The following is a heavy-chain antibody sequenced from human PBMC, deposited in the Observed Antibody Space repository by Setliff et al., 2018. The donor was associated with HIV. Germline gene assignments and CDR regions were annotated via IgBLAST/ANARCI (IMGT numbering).Heavy chain of an antibody. CDR2: IIPFFRTT. CDR3: ARDKTGDLWYFDS. V-gene: IGHV1-69*06. J-gene: IGHJ4*02. Sequence: VKVSCKASGGTFSTYSMNWVRQAPGQGLEWMGGIIPFFRTTNYAQKFQGRVTVTADISTSTAYMELRSLRSDDTAVYYCARDKTGDLWYFDSWGQGTLVTVSS. CDR1: GGTFSTYS. D-gene: IGHD7-27*01.